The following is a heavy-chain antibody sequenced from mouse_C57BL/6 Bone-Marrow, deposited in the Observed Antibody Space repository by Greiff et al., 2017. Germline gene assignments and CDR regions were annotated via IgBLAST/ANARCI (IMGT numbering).Heavy chain of an antibody. J-gene: IGHJ1*03. Sequence: EVQLVESGPELVKPGASVKISCKASGYSFTDYNMNWVKQSNGKSLEWIGVITPNCGTTSYNQQFKGKATLTVDQSSSTAYMQLNSLPSEDSAVYYCARGLGWYFDVWGTGTTGTVSS. D-gene: IGHD4-1*01. V-gene: IGHV1-39*01. CDR2: ITPNCGTT. CDR1: GYSFTDYN. CDR3: ARGLGWYFDV.